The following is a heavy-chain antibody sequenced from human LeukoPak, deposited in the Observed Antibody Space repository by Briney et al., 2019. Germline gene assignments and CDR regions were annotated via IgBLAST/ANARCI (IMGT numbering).Heavy chain of an antibody. CDR2: VSHSDFNKSNGDIT. CDR1: GGSLSEDY. J-gene: IGHJ3*02. Sequence: SETLSLTCTVSGGSLSEDYWSWVRQPPGMGREWIGYVSHSDFNKSNGDITNYNPSLESRITTSRDTSKNQFSLKLSSMTAADTAVYYCVRASVESGGAFDIWGQGTMVTVSS. D-gene: IGHD2-15*01. CDR3: VRASVESGGAFDI. V-gene: IGHV4-59*01.